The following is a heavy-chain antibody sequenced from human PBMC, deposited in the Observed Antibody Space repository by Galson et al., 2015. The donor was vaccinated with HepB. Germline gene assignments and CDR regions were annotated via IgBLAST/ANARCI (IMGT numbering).Heavy chain of an antibody. CDR1: GYMFTGYY. Sequence: VKVSCKASGYMFTGYYMHWVRQAPGKGLEWMGWINPNSGGTNYAQKFQGRVTMTRDTSISTAYMELSRLRSDDTAVYYCARRVGYSYTNWFDPWGQGTLVTVSS. CDR3: ARRVGYSYTNWFDP. CDR2: INPNSGGT. V-gene: IGHV1-2*02. D-gene: IGHD5-18*01. J-gene: IGHJ5*02.